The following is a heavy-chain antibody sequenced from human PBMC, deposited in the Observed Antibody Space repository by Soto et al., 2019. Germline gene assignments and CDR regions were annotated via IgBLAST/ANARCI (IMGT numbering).Heavy chain of an antibody. CDR2: ISYDGSNK. CDR1: GFTFSSYG. CDR3: AKDLYSGYDFVDY. J-gene: IGHJ4*02. V-gene: IGHV3-30*18. D-gene: IGHD5-12*01. Sequence: VGSLRLSCAASGFTFSSYGMHWVRQAPGKGLEWVAVISYDGSNKYCADSVKGRFTISRDNSKNTLYLQMNSLRAEDTAVYYCAKDLYSGYDFVDYWGQGTLVTVSS.